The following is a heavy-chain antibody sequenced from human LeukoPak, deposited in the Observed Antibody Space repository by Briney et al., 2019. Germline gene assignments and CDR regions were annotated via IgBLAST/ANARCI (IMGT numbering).Heavy chain of an antibody. Sequence: SETLSLTCTVSGYSISSGYYWGWIRQPPGKGLEWIGSIYYSGSTNYNPSLKSRVTISVDTSKNQFSLKLSSVTAADTAVYYCARIRIQLWLRGGLYDYWGQGTLVTVSS. V-gene: IGHV4-38-2*02. CDR2: IYYSGST. CDR1: GYSISSGYY. J-gene: IGHJ4*02. D-gene: IGHD5-18*01. CDR3: ARIRIQLWLRGGLYDY.